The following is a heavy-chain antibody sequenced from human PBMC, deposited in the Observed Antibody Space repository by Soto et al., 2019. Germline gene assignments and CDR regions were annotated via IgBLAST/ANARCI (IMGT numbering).Heavy chain of an antibody. CDR2: INHSGST. V-gene: IGHV4-34*01. J-gene: IGHJ5*02. CDR1: GGSFIGYY. CDR3: ARGKRPMVRGVMSRWFDP. D-gene: IGHD3-10*01. Sequence: TSETLSLTCAVYGGSFIGYYWSWILQPPGKGLEWIGEINHSGSTNYNPSLKSRVTISVDTSKNQFSLKLSSVTAADTAVYYCARGKRPMVRGVMSRWFDPWGQGTLVT.